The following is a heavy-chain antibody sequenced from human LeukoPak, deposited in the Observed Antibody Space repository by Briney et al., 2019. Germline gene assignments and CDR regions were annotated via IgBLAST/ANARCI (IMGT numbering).Heavy chain of an antibody. CDR2: INTEETGT. Sequence: GGSLRLSCAASGFTFSSYWMHWVRQAPGKGLVWVSRINTEETGTSYADSVKGRFTISRDNSKNTLYLQMGSLRAEDMAVYYCARRFAAQLAFVDVWGKGTTVTISS. D-gene: IGHD3-3*02. J-gene: IGHJ6*04. CDR3: ARRFAAQLAFVDV. CDR1: GFTFSSYW. V-gene: IGHV3-74*01.